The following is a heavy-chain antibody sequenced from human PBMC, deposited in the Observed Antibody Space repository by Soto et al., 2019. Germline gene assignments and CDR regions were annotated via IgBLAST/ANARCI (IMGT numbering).Heavy chain of an antibody. CDR2: IGGYKGNT. CDR1: GYTFTNYG. V-gene: IGHV1-18*01. J-gene: IGHJ4*02. D-gene: IGHD2-2*01. Sequence: QVQLVQSGAEVREPGASVKVSCKASGYTFTNYGVSWVRQAPGQGLEWMGWIGGYKGNTNYAQKLQGRVTLTTDTCTWTAYMELRSPRSDATAVYYCAPSRLEAGMPSGYWGQGTLVTVSS. CDR3: APSRLEAGMPSGY.